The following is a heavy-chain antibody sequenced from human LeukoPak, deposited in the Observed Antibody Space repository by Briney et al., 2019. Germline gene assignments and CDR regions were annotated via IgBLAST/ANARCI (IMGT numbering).Heavy chain of an antibody. Sequence: GGSLRLSCVASGFTFSRYWMSWVRQAPGKGLEWVANIKQDGSEKNYVDSVKGRFTISRDNAKNSLCLQMNSLRVEDTAVYYCAKRRCTSTSCFFDYWGQGTLVTVSS. D-gene: IGHD2-2*01. J-gene: IGHJ4*02. CDR3: AKRRCTSTSCFFDY. CDR1: GFTFSRYW. CDR2: IKQDGSEK. V-gene: IGHV3-7*01.